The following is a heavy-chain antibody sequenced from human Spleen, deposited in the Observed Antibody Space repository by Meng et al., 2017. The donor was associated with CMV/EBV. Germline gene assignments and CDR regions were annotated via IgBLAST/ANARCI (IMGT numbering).Heavy chain of an antibody. D-gene: IGHD3-3*01. Sequence: VSSGSYYWSWIRQPPGKGLEWIGYIYYSGSTNYNPSLKSRVTISVDTSKNQFSLKLSSVTAADTAVYYCARSLPRDFWSGLSPIDYWGQGTLVTVSS. CDR3: ARSLPRDFWSGLSPIDY. CDR1: VSSGSYY. CDR2: IYYSGST. J-gene: IGHJ4*02. V-gene: IGHV4-61*01.